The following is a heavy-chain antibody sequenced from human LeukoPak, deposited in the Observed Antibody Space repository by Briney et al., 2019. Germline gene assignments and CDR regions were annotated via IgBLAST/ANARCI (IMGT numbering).Heavy chain of an antibody. J-gene: IGHJ6*03. CDR2: IVPIFGTT. CDR1: GGTFSSYA. V-gene: IGHV1-69*06. D-gene: IGHD3-10*01. Sequence: GASVKVSCKASGGTFSSYALNWVRQAPGQGLEWMGGIVPIFGTTNYAQKFQGRVTITADKSTSTAYMELSSLRSEDTAVYYCAHGEWDGVADCYYYYMDVWGKGTTVTVSS. CDR3: AHGEWDGVADCYYYYMDV.